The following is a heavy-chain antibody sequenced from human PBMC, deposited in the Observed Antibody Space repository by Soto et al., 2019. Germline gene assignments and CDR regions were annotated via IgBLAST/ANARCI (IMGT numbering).Heavy chain of an antibody. D-gene: IGHD4-17*01. J-gene: IGHJ4*02. CDR1: VFTFSSYW. CDR3: VRVAYGDLGG. CDR2: ITSDGSDT. Sequence: EVQLVESGGGLVQPGGSLRLSCAASVFTFSSYWMHWVRQAPGKGLVWVSRITSDGSDTSYADSVKGRFTISRDNAKNTLYLQMSSLRAEDTAVYYCVRVAYGDLGGWGQGTLVTVSS. V-gene: IGHV3-74*01.